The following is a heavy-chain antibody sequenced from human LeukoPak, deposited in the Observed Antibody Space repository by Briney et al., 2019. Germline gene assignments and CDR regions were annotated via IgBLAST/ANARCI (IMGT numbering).Heavy chain of an antibody. J-gene: IGHJ4*02. Sequence: PSQTLSLTCTVSGGSISSGGSYWSWIRQHPGKGLEWIGYIYYSGSTYYNPSLKSRVTISVDTSKNQFSLKLSSVTAADTAVYYCARMEYVSGFDYWGQGTLVTVSS. V-gene: IGHV4-31*03. CDR1: GGSISSGGSY. CDR3: ARMEYVSGFDY. CDR2: IYYSGST. D-gene: IGHD2/OR15-2a*01.